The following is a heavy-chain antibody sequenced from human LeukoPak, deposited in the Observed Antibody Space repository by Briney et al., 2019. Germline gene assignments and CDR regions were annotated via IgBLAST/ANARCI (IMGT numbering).Heavy chain of an antibody. J-gene: IGHJ3*02. D-gene: IGHD2-2*01. CDR3: ASDVAYCSSTSCYPRLDAFDI. CDR2: IIPIFGTA. Sequence: GSSVKVSCKASGGTFSSYAISWVRQAPGQGLEWMGGIIPIFGTANYAQKFQGRVTITAYESTSTAYMELSSLRSEDTAVYYCASDVAYCSSTSCYPRLDAFDIWGQGTMVTVSS. CDR1: GGTFSSYA. V-gene: IGHV1-69*01.